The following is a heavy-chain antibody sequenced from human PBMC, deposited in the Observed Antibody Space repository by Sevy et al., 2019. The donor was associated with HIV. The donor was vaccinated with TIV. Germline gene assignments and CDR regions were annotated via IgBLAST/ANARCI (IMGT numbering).Heavy chain of an antibody. V-gene: IGHV4-59*01. CDR3: ARSRAYPRDSDDGFAN. CDR1: DASITTNY. D-gene: IGHD2-21*01. Sequence: SETLSLTCIVSDASITTNYWSWIRQAPGKGLEWIGYFFHSGSTNYNRSLRSRVTISGDTSKNEFSLRLTAVTAADTAIYYCARSRAYPRDSDDGFANWGQGTMVTVSS. J-gene: IGHJ3*02. CDR2: FFHSGST.